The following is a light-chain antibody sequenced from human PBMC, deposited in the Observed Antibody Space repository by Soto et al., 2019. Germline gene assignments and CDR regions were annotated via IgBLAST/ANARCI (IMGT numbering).Light chain of an antibody. CDR2: DAA. J-gene: IGKJ5*01. V-gene: IGKV3-20*01. Sequence: EIVLTHSPGTLSLSPGERATLSCRASQSVDSSYLAWYQQKPGQAPRLLIYDAAARATGIPDRFSGSGSGTDFTLTISRLEPEDFAVYYCQQYGSSPITFGQGTRLEIK. CDR1: QSVDSSY. CDR3: QQYGSSPIT.